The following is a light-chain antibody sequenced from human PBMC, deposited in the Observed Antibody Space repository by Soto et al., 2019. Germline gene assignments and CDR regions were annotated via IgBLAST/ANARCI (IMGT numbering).Light chain of an antibody. CDR2: EVS. J-gene: IGLJ1*01. V-gene: IGLV2-18*02. CDR1: SSDVGNYNR. Sequence: QSALTQPPSVSGSPGQSVTISCTGTSSDVGNYNRVSWYQQPPGTAPKVIIYEVSNRPSGVPDRFSGSKSGNTASLTISGLQDEDEADYYCSSYTSSSPYVFGTGTKVTVL. CDR3: SSYTSSSPYV.